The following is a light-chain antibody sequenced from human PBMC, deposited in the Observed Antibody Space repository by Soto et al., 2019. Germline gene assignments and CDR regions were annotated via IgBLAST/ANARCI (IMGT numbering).Light chain of an antibody. CDR2: DAS. CDR3: HQYGSSPRT. J-gene: IGKJ1*01. CDR1: QSLSGSQ. V-gene: IGKV3-20*01. Sequence: EIVLTQSPGTLSLSPGERATLSCTASQSLSGSQLAWYQQKPGQAPRLLIHDASSRATGISDRFTGSGSGTDFTLTNTTLEPEVFAVYYCHQYGSSPRTFGLGTKVEIK.